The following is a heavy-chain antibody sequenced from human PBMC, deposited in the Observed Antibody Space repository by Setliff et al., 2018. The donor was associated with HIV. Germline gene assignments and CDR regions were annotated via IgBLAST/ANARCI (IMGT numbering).Heavy chain of an antibody. Sequence: KTSETLSLTCNVSDGSISSSSYYWAWLRQPPGKGLEWIGTISYVGNTYYRPSRKSRVTVSIHTSKNQFSLSLNFVTAADTAVYYCARQIGYTRGWDISGLFAGSFDIWGQGTMVTVSS. CDR2: ISYVGNT. D-gene: IGHD2-15*01. CDR1: DGSISSSSYY. CDR3: ARQIGYTRGWDISGLFAGSFDI. V-gene: IGHV4-39*01. J-gene: IGHJ3*02.